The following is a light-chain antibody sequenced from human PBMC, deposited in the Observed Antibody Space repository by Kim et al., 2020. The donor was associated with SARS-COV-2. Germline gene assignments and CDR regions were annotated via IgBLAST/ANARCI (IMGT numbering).Light chain of an antibody. CDR3: QAWDSSAVV. Sequence: YELTQPPSVSVSPGQTASITCSGDKLGDKYACWYQQKPGQSPVLVIYQDTKRPSGIPERFSGSNSGNTATLTISGTQAMDEADYYCQAWDSSAVVFGGGT. J-gene: IGLJ2*01. CDR2: QDT. V-gene: IGLV3-1*01. CDR1: KLGDKY.